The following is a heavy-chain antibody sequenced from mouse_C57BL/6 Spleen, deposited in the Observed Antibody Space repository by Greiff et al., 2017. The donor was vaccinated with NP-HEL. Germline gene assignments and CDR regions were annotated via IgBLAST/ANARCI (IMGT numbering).Heavy chain of an antibody. CDR2: ISSGSSTI. D-gene: IGHD4-1*01. CDR3: ARHWYYAMDY. J-gene: IGHJ4*01. CDR1: GFTFSDYG. Sequence: EVKLMESGGGLVKPGGSLKLSCAASGFTFSDYGMHWVRQAPEKGLEWVAYISSGSSTIYYADTVKGRFTISRDNAKNTLFLQMTSLRSEDTAMYYCARHWYYAMDYWGQGTSVTVSS. V-gene: IGHV5-17*01.